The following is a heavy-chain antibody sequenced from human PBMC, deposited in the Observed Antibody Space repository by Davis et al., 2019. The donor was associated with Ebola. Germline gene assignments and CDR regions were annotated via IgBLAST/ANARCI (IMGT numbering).Heavy chain of an antibody. D-gene: IGHD1-26*01. Sequence: ETLSLTCAVYGGSFSGYYWSWVRQAPGKGLEWVANIKQDGSEKYYVDSVKGRFTISRDNAKNSLYLQMNSLRAEDTAVYYCARDATAWELLGVAFDIWGQGTMVTVSS. CDR2: IKQDGSEK. CDR3: ARDATAWELLGVAFDI. V-gene: IGHV3-7*01. J-gene: IGHJ3*02. CDR1: GGSFSGYY.